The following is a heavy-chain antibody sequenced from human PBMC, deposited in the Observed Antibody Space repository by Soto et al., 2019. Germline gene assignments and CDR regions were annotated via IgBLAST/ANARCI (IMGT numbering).Heavy chain of an antibody. Sequence: QVQLVESGGGVVQPGRSLRLSCAASGFTFSSYGMHWVRQAPGKGLEWVAVIWYDGSNKYYADSVKGRFTISRDNSKNTLYLQMNSLRAEDTAVYYCARGLGIAANWFDPWCQGTLVTVSS. D-gene: IGHD6-13*01. CDR2: IWYDGSNK. CDR3: ARGLGIAANWFDP. V-gene: IGHV3-33*01. CDR1: GFTFSSYG. J-gene: IGHJ5*02.